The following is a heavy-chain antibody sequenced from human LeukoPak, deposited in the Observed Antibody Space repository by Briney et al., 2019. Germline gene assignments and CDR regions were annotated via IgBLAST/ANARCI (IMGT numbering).Heavy chain of an antibody. D-gene: IGHD7-27*01. Sequence: PGGSLRLSCAASGFTVSSNYMSWVRQAPGKGLEWVSVIYSGGSTYYADSVKGRFTISRDSSKNTLYLQMNSLRAEDTAVYYCARDRRKNWGFDAFDIWGQGTMVTVSS. J-gene: IGHJ3*02. V-gene: IGHV3-66*01. CDR3: ARDRRKNWGFDAFDI. CDR2: IYSGGST. CDR1: GFTVSSNY.